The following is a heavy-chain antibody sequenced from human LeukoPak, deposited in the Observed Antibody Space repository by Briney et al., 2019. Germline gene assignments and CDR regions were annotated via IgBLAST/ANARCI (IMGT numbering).Heavy chain of an antibody. CDR1: GFTFNSYA. J-gene: IGHJ6*03. Sequence: PGGSLRLSCAASGFTFNSYAMSWVRQAPGKGLEWVSAISGSGGSTYYADSVKGRFTISRDNSKNTLYLQMNSLRAEDTAVYYCAKVGSGSSHYYYYMDVWGKGTTVTVSS. V-gene: IGHV3-23*01. D-gene: IGHD1-26*01. CDR2: ISGSGGST. CDR3: AKVGSGSSHYYYYMDV.